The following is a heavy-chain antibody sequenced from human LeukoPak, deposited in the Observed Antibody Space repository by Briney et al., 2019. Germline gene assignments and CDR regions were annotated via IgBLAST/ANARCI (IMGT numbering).Heavy chain of an antibody. J-gene: IGHJ4*02. CDR3: ARDINNFGEIDY. CDR1: GFTISSYC. Sequence: GGSLRLSCAASGFTISSYCMNWVRQAPGKGLEWVSSISSSSSYIYYADSVKGRFTISRDNAKNSLYLQMNSLRAEDTAVYYCARDINNFGEIDYWGQGTLVTVSS. CDR2: ISSSSSYI. D-gene: IGHD1-20*01. V-gene: IGHV3-21*01.